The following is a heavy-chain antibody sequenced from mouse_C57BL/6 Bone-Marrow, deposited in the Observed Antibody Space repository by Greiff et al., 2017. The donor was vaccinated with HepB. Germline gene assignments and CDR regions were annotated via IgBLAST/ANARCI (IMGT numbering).Heavy chain of an antibody. D-gene: IGHD1-1*01. Sequence: VKLMESGAELVKPGASVKISCKASGYAFSSYWMNWVKQRPGKGLEWIGQIYPGDGDTNYNGKFKGKATLTADKSSSTAYMQLSSLTSEDSAVYFCAREMGYYGSSYDWYFDVWGTGTTVTVSS. CDR2: IYPGDGDT. CDR1: GYAFSSYW. J-gene: IGHJ1*03. V-gene: IGHV1-80*01. CDR3: AREMGYYGSSYDWYFDV.